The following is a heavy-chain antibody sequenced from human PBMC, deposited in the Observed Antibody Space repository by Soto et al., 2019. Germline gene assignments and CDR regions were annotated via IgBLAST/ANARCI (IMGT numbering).Heavy chain of an antibody. J-gene: IGHJ4*02. CDR1: GVYISSNYY. CDR3: ARSFGWYAIDY. D-gene: IGHD6-19*01. Sequence: QVLLQESGPGLVQPSGTLSLSCVVSGVYISSNYYWGCVRQPPGKGLEWLGDISHIGSVNYNPSLKSRVTISMDKSQNQFSLKVNSVTAADTAVYYCARSFGWYAIDYWGQGTLVIVSS. CDR2: ISHIGSV. V-gene: IGHV4-4*02.